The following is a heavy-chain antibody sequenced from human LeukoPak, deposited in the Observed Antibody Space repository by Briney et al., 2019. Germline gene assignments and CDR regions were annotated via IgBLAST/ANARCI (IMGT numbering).Heavy chain of an antibody. Sequence: GGSLRLSCAASGFTFSSYGMHWVRQAPGKGLEWVSSISSSSSYIYYADSVKGRFTISRDNAKNSLYLQMNSLRAEDTAVYYCASLSVAGTAFDIWGQGTMVTVSS. CDR2: ISSSSSYI. CDR3: ASLSVAGTAFDI. CDR1: GFTFSSYG. J-gene: IGHJ3*02. V-gene: IGHV3-21*01. D-gene: IGHD6-19*01.